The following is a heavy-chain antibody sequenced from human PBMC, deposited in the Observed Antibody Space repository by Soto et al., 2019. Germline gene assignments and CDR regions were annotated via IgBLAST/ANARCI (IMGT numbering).Heavy chain of an antibody. CDR2: ISYEGSNK. CDR1: GFTSSSYG. V-gene: IGHV3-30*18. Sequence: QVQLVESGGGVVQPGRSLRLSCAASGFTSSSYGMHWVRQAPGKGLEWVAVISYEGSNKYYADSVKGRFTISRDNSKNTLYLQMNSLRAEDTAVYYCAKDVAAAGGGMDVWGQGTTVTVSS. J-gene: IGHJ6*02. D-gene: IGHD6-13*01. CDR3: AKDVAAAGGGMDV.